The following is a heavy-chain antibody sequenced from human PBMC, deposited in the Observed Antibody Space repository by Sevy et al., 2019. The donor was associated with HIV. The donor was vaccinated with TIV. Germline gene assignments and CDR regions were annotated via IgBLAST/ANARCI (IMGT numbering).Heavy chain of an antibody. Sequence: GGSLRLSCAASGFIFSNYPMSWVRHSPGKGLEWVSDISAGGTTTYYADSVEGRFTISRDNSKNTVSLQMNSLGAEDTAIEYCAKRYCSTITCYDDDFWNPYYFYGLDVWGQGISVTVSS. J-gene: IGHJ6*02. V-gene: IGHV3-23*01. CDR2: ISAGGTTT. D-gene: IGHD2-2*01. CDR1: GFIFSNYP. CDR3: AKRYCSTITCYDDDFWNPYYFYGLDV.